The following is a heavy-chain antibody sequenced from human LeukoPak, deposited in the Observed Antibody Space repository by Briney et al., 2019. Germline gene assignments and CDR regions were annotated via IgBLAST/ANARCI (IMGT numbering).Heavy chain of an antibody. J-gene: IGHJ6*02. CDR1: GFTLSSYW. CDR2: INSDGSST. Sequence: GGSLRLSCAASGFTLSSYWMHWVRQAPGKGLVWVSRINSDGSSTSYADSVKGRFTISRDNAKNTLYLQMNSLRAEDTAVYYSARDFPNYDILTGRGGYGMDVWGQGTTVTVSS. D-gene: IGHD3-9*01. V-gene: IGHV3-74*01. CDR3: ARDFPNYDILTGRGGYGMDV.